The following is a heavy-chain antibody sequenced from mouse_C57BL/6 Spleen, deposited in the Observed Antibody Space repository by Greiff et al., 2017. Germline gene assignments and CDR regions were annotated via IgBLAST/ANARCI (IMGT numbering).Heavy chain of an antibody. CDR1: GYSITSGYY. D-gene: IGHD2-4*01. J-gene: IGHJ3*01. CDR3: ARAGNYDYRAWFAY. V-gene: IGHV3-6*01. CDR2: ISYDGSN. Sequence: EVQLMESGPGLVKPSQSLSLTCSVTGYSITSGYYWNWIRQFPGNKLEWMGYISYDGSNNYNPSLKNRISITRDTSKNQFFLKLNSVTTEDTATYYCARAGNYDYRAWFAYWGQGTLVTVSA.